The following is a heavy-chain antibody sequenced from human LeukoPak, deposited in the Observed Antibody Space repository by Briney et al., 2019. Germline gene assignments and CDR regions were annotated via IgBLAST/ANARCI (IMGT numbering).Heavy chain of an antibody. CDR3: ARGLATTRFDY. CDR1: GGSFSGYY. V-gene: IGHV4-34*01. J-gene: IGHJ4*02. CDR2: INHSGST. Sequence: KPSETLSLTCAVYGGSFSGYYWSWIRQPPGKGLEWIGEINHSGSTNYNPSLKSRVTISVDTSKNQFSLKLSSVTAADTAVYYCARGLATTRFDYWGQGTLVTASS. D-gene: IGHD1-26*01.